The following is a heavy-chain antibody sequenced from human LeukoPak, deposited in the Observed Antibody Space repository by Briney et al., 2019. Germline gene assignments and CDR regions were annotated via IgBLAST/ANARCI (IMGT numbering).Heavy chain of an antibody. CDR2: ISSGSSTI. Sequence: GGSLRLSCAASGFCLSSYSMYWVRQAPGKGLEWVSYISSGSSTIYYADSVKGRFTISKDNAKNSLYLQMNSLRAEDTAVYYCARACSSSWYCWYFDLWGRGTLVTVSS. D-gene: IGHD6-13*01. J-gene: IGHJ2*01. CDR1: GFCLSSYS. CDR3: ARACSSSWYCWYFDL. V-gene: IGHV3-48*04.